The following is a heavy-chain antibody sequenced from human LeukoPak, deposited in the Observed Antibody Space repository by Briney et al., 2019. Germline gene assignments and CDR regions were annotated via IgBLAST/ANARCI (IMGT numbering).Heavy chain of an antibody. Sequence: SETLSLTCTVSGGSISSSSYYWGWIRQPPGKGLEWIGSIYYSGSTYYNPSLKSRVTISVDTSKNQFSLKLSSVTAADTAVYHCARPSSSGSYFYWGQGTLVTVSS. D-gene: IGHD3-10*01. J-gene: IGHJ4*02. CDR2: IYYSGST. V-gene: IGHV4-39*01. CDR3: ARPSSSGSYFY. CDR1: GGSISSSSYY.